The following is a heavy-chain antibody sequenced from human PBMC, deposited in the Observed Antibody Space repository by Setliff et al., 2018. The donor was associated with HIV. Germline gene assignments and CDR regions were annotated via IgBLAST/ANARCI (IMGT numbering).Heavy chain of an antibody. Sequence: SETLSLTCTVSGGSISSSGYYWGWIRQPPGKGLEWIGNMYYRGSTYYNPSLKSRVIISVDTSKNQFSLKLSSVTAADTAVYYWARQGSLCPDCYLDSWGQGTLVTVSS. J-gene: IGHJ4*02. CDR1: GGSISSSGYY. CDR3: ARQGSLCPDCYLDS. CDR2: MYYRGST. V-gene: IGHV4-39*01. D-gene: IGHD2-21*01.